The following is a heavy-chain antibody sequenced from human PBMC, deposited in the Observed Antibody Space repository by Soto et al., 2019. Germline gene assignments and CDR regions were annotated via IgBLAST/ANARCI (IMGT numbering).Heavy chain of an antibody. D-gene: IGHD3-22*01. Sequence: SETLSLTCTVSGGSISSGGYYWSWIRQHPGRGLEWIGYIYYGGSTYYNPSLKSRATISGDTSKNQFSLKLSSVTAADTAVYYCARGGYYYENSGQNAYDYWGQGILVTVSS. J-gene: IGHJ4*01. CDR3: ARGGYYYENSGQNAYDY. V-gene: IGHV4-31*03. CDR1: GGSISSGGYY. CDR2: IYYGGST.